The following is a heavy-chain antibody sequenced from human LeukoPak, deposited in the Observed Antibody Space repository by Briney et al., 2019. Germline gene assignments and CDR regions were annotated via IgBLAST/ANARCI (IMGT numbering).Heavy chain of an antibody. V-gene: IGHV3-66*01. Sequence: GGSLRLSCAASGFPISSNFMSWVRQAPRKGLEWVSVIYSGGSTYYADSVKGRFTISRDNSKNTLYLQMNSLRVEDTAVYYCALGLVTDYWGQGTLVTVSS. D-gene: IGHD3-9*01. CDR3: ALGLVTDY. J-gene: IGHJ4*02. CDR2: IYSGGST. CDR1: GFPISSNF.